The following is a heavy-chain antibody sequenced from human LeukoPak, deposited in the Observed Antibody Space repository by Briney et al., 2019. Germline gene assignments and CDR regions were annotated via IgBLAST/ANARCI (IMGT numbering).Heavy chain of an antibody. J-gene: IGHJ2*01. CDR2: ISFSGSS. Sequence: SSETLSLTCSVSGDSITSSYWSWIRQSPGGRLEWISYISFSGSSNYNPSLKGRVVISVDRSKNQFSLNLTSVTAADTAVYFCARHHGSSLVRGQFWYFDLWGRGTLVTVSS. CDR1: GDSITSSY. D-gene: IGHD3-10*01. V-gene: IGHV4-59*08. CDR3: ARHHGSSLVRGQFWYFDL.